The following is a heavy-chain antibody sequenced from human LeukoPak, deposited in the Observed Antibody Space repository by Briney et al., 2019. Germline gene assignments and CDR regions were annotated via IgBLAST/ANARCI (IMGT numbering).Heavy chain of an antibody. CDR3: ARADPFYGYMDV. V-gene: IGHV3-30*01. CDR1: GFTFSSYA. Sequence: PGGSLRLSCAASGFTFSSYAMHWVRQAPGKGLEWVAVISYDGSNKYYADSVKGRFTISRDNSKSTLYLQMNSLRAEDTAVYYCARADPFYGYMDVWGQGTLVTVSS. J-gene: IGHJ4*02. D-gene: IGHD5-24*01. CDR2: ISYDGSNK.